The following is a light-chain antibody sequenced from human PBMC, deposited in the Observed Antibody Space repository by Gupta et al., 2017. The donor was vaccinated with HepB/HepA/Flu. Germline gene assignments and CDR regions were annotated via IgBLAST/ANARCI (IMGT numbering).Light chain of an antibody. CDR3: SSYTTSSTWV. CDR2: EVS. J-gene: IGLJ3*02. Sequence: QSALTQPPSVSGSPGQSVTISCTGTSSDVGIYNRVAWYQQPPGTVPKLRIYEVSNRPSGVPDRFSGSKSGNTDSLTISGLQAEDEADDDCSSYTTSSTWVFGGGTKLTVL. CDR1: SSDVGIYNR. V-gene: IGLV2-18*02.